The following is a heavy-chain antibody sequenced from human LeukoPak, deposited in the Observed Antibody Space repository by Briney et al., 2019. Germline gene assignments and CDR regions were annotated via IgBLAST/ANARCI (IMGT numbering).Heavy chain of an antibody. V-gene: IGHV4-59*01. Sequence: SETLSLTCTVSGGSLSGSYWAWIRQPPGKGPEWIGYIFYSGNPNYNPSLKSRISMSVDTSKNQFSLNLNSVTAADTAVYYCARSGTLTAYLHWGQGALVTVSS. CDR3: ARSGTLTAYLH. D-gene: IGHD3-9*01. CDR1: GGSLSGSY. CDR2: IFYSGNP. J-gene: IGHJ4*02.